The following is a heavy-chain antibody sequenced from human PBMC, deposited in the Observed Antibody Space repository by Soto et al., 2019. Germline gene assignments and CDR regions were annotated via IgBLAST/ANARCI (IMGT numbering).Heavy chain of an antibody. D-gene: IGHD3-3*01. CDR3: ARGGGTILASLP. J-gene: IGHJ5*02. V-gene: IGHV1-2*02. Sequence: ASVKVSCKASGYTFTGYFIHWVRQAPGQGLEWMGWINPNSGATKYAQKFQGRVTMTRDTSISTDYMELTMLRYDDTAVYYCARGGGTILASLPWGQGTLVTVSS. CDR1: GYTFTGYF. CDR2: INPNSGAT.